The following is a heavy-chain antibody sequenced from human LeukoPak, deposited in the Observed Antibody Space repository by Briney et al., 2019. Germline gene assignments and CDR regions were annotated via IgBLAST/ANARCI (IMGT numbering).Heavy chain of an antibody. CDR1: GGSFSGYY. J-gene: IGHJ4*02. V-gene: IGHV4-34*01. CDR2: INHSGST. D-gene: IGHD6-13*01. CDR3: ARVRRRTASSSWHNYFDY. Sequence: SETLSLTCAVYGGSFSGYYWSWIRQPPGKGLEWIGEINHSGSTYYNPSLKSRVTISVDTSKNQFSLKLSSVTAADTAVYYCARVRRRTASSSWHNYFDYWGQGTLVTVSS.